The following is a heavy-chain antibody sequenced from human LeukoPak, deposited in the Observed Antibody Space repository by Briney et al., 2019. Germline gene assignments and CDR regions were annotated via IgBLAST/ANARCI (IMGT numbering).Heavy chain of an antibody. CDR1: GGTFSSYT. J-gene: IGHJ6*02. Sequence: APVKVSCKASGGTFSSYTISWVRQAPGQGLEWMGRIIPILGIANYAQKFQGRVTITADKSTSTAYMELSSLRSEDTAVYYCARVRAGTTSYYYYGMDVWGQRTTVTVSS. CDR2: IIPILGIA. D-gene: IGHD1-1*01. CDR3: ARVRAGTTSYYYYGMDV. V-gene: IGHV1-69*02.